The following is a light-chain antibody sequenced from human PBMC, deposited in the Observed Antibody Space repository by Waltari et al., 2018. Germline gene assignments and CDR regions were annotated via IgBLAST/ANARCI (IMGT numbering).Light chain of an antibody. J-gene: IGKJ4*01. CDR2: DAS. V-gene: IGKV3-11*01. CDR3: QQRSNWLT. CDR1: QTVSNY. Sequence: EIVSTQSPATLSVSPGERATLSCRASQTVSNYLPWYHQKPGQAPRLLIYDASSRATGIPARFSGSGSGTDFALTTSSLEPEDFTFYYCQQRSNWLTFGGGTKVEIK.